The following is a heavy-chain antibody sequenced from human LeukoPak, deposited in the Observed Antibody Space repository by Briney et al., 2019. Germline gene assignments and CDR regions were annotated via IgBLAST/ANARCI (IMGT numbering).Heavy chain of an antibody. Sequence: GGSLRLSCAASGFTFNNYWMNWVRQAPGKGLEWVANIKQDGSEKYYVDSVKGRFTISRDNAKNSLYLQMNSLRADDTAVYYCARDRRLQLWSPAGFDYWGQGTLVTASS. J-gene: IGHJ4*02. CDR2: IKQDGSEK. D-gene: IGHD5-18*01. V-gene: IGHV3-7*01. CDR1: GFTFNNYW. CDR3: ARDRRLQLWSPAGFDY.